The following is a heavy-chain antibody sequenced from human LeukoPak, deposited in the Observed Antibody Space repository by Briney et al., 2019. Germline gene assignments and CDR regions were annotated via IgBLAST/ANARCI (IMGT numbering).Heavy chain of an antibody. Sequence: SETLSLTCTVSGGSISSYYWSWIRQPAGKGLEWIGRVYTSGTATYNPSLKSRVTISVDTSRNQFSLRLNSVTAADTALYYCVRDTRYDMDVWGKGTTVTVSS. CDR2: VYTSGTA. CDR3: VRDTRYDMDV. CDR1: GGSISSYY. J-gene: IGHJ6*03. V-gene: IGHV4-4*07.